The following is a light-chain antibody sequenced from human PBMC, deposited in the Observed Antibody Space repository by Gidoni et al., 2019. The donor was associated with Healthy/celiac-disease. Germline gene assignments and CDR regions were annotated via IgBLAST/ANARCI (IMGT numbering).Light chain of an antibody. V-gene: IGKV1-8*01. CDR3: QQYYSYPRS. J-gene: IGKJ2*03. CDR2: AAS. Sequence: AIRMTQSPSSFSASTGDRVTITCRASQGISSYLGWYQQKPGKAPKLLIYAASTLQSGVPSRFSGSGSGTDFTLTISCLQSEDFATYYCQQYYSYPRSFGQXTKLEIK. CDR1: QGISSY.